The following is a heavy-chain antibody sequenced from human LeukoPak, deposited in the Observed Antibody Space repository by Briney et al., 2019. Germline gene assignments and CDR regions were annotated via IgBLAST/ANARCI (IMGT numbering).Heavy chain of an antibody. Sequence: GASVKVSCKVPGYTLTELSMHWVRQAPGKGLEWMGGFDPEDGETIYAQKFQGRVTMTEDTSTDTAYMELSSLRSEDTAVYYCATDLSVALVRGAFDAFDIWGQGTMVTVSS. V-gene: IGHV1-24*01. CDR2: FDPEDGET. CDR1: GYTLTELS. J-gene: IGHJ3*02. D-gene: IGHD3-10*01. CDR3: ATDLSVALVRGAFDAFDI.